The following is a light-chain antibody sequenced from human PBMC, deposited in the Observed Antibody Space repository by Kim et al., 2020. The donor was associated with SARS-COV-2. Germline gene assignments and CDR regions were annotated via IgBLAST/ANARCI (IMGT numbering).Light chain of an antibody. Sequence: QRVSISCTRTLSNSVRGFDVHWYQQLPGPAPHLLFYGNRHRPSGVTDRFSGSKSGTSDSLAIPGLPAEDEADYHCQSYDSSLSGSVFGGGTQLTVL. J-gene: IGLJ3*02. CDR3: QSYDSSLSGSV. CDR2: GNR. CDR1: LSNSVRGFD. V-gene: IGLV1-40*01.